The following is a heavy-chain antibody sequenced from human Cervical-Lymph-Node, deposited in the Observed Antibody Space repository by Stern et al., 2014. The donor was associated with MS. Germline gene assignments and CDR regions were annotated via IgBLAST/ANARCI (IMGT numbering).Heavy chain of an antibody. D-gene: IGHD1-1*01. CDR2: IYYDGSKK. CDR3: ARYNAKTTDC. Sequence: VQLVESGGGVVQPGRSLRVSCAASGFTFSSYGMHWVRQAPGKGLEWLAIIYYDGSKKYYADSVKGRFTISRDNSRNTLYLRMDSLRAEDTALYFCARYNAKTTDCWGQGTLVTVSS. V-gene: IGHV3-33*01. CDR1: GFTFSSYG. J-gene: IGHJ4*02.